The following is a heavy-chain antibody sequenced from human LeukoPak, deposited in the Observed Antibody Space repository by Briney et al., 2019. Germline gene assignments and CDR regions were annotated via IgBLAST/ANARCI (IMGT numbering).Heavy chain of an antibody. V-gene: IGHV5-51*01. CDR1: GYSFTSYW. J-gene: IGHJ4*02. Sequence: GESLKISCKGSGYSFTSYWIGWVRQMPGKGLEWMGIIYPGDSDTRYSPSFQGQVTISADKSISTAYLQWSSLKASDTAMYYCARLWGIYGDPSYYFDYWGQGTLVTVSS. CDR3: ARLWGIYGDPSYYFDY. CDR2: IYPGDSDT. D-gene: IGHD3-16*01.